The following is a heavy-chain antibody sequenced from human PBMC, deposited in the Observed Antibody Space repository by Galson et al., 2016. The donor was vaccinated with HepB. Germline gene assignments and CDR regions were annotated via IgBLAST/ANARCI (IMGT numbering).Heavy chain of an antibody. V-gene: IGHV5-10-1*01. CDR1: GYSFTSYW. CDR2: IDPSDSYT. D-gene: IGHD4-17*01. Sequence: QSGAEVKKPGESLRISCKGSGYSFTSYWISWVRQTPAKGLEWMGRIDPSDSYTNYSPSFQGHVTISTDKSLSTAYLQWSSLKASDTAMYYCARRDHRYGGYGYWGQGTLVTVSS. CDR3: ARRDHRYGGYGY. J-gene: IGHJ4*02.